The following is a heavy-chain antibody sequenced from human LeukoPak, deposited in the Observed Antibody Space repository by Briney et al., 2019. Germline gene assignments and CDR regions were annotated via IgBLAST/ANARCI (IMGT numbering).Heavy chain of an antibody. Sequence: SETLSLTCTVSGGSISSSSYYWGWIRQPPGKGLEWIGSIYYSGSTYYNPSLKSRVTISVDTSKYQFSLRLSSVTAADTAVYYCARLLSLYDILTGYSYYFDYWGQGTLVTVSS. CDR3: ARLLSLYDILTGYSYYFDY. CDR2: IYYSGST. V-gene: IGHV4-39*01. CDR1: GGSISSSSYY. J-gene: IGHJ4*02. D-gene: IGHD3-9*01.